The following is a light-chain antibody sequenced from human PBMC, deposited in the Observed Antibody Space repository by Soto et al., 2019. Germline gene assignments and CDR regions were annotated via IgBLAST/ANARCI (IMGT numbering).Light chain of an antibody. CDR2: SAS. Sequence: EIVLTQSPGTLSLSPGERATLSCRASQSVSSSYLAWYQQKPGQAPRLLIYSASSRATGIPDRFSGSGSGTDFTLTISRLEPEDFAVYYCQQYGSSPRTFGQGTKLEFK. J-gene: IGKJ2*01. CDR3: QQYGSSPRT. CDR1: QSVSSSY. V-gene: IGKV3-20*01.